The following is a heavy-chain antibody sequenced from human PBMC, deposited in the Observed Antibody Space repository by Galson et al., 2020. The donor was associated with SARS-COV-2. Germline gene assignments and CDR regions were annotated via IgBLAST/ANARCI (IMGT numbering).Heavy chain of an antibody. V-gene: IGHV3-7*01. Sequence: TGGSLRLSCAASGFTFSSYWMSWVRQAPGKGLEWVANIKQDGSEKYYVDSVKGRFTISRDNAKNSLYLQMNSLRAEDTAVYYCARSKDGGSWYFDYYYDGMDVWGQGTTVTVSS. J-gene: IGHJ6*02. CDR1: GFTFSSYW. CDR2: IKQDGSEK. D-gene: IGHD6-13*01. CDR3: ARSKDGGSWYFDYYYDGMDV.